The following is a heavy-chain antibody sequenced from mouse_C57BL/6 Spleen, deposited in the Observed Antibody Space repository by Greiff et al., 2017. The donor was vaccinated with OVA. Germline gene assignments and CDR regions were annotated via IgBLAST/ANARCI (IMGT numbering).Heavy chain of an antibody. CDR2: IDPSDSYT. Sequence: QVQLQQPGAELVMPGASVKLSCKASGYTFTSYWMHWVKQRPGPGLEWIGEIDPSDSYTNYNQKFKGKSTLTVDKSSSTAYMQLSSLTSEDSAVYYCARLRYYGSSRYYAMDYWGQGTSVTVSS. CDR3: ARLRYYGSSRYYAMDY. J-gene: IGHJ4*01. CDR1: GYTFTSYW. V-gene: IGHV1-69*01. D-gene: IGHD1-1*01.